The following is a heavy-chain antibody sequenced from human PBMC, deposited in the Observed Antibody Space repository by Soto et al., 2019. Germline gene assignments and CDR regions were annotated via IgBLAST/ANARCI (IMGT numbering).Heavy chain of an antibody. Sequence: ASVKVSCKASGGTFSSYAISWVRQAPGQGLEWMGGIIPIFGTANYAQKFQGRVTITADESTSTAYMELSSLRSEDTAVYYCASQYQLLYYYYGMDVWGQGTTVTV. D-gene: IGHD2-2*01. CDR2: IIPIFGTA. CDR1: GGTFSSYA. V-gene: IGHV1-69*13. CDR3: ASQYQLLYYYYGMDV. J-gene: IGHJ6*02.